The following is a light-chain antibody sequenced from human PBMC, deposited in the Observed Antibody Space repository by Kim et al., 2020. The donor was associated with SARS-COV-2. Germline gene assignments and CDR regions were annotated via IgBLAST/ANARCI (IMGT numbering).Light chain of an antibody. Sequence: PEQTARITGSGDALPKQYDYWYEHKPGQAPVLVIYKDSERPSGIPERFSGSSSGKTVTLNISGGQAEDEADYYCQSADSSGTYRVFGGGTQLTVL. J-gene: IGLJ3*02. CDR2: KDS. CDR1: ALPKQY. V-gene: IGLV3-25*03. CDR3: QSADSSGTYRV.